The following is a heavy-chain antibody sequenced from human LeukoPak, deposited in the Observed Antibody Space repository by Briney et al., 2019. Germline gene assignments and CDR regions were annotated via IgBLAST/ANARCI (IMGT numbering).Heavy chain of an antibody. J-gene: IGHJ4*02. Sequence: AETLSLTCTVSGYSISSGYYWGWIRQPPGKGLEWIGSIYHSGSTYYNPSLKSRVTISVDTSKNQFSLKLSSVTAADTAVYYCARERISRIAAAAKYYFDYWGQGTLVTVSS. CDR3: ARERISRIAAAAKYYFDY. V-gene: IGHV4-38-2*02. CDR1: GYSISSGYY. CDR2: IYHSGST. D-gene: IGHD6-13*01.